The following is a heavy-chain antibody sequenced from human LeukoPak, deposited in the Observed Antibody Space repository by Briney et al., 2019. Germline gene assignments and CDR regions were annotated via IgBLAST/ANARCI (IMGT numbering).Heavy chain of an antibody. D-gene: IGHD4-11*01. Sequence: GGSLRLSCAASGFTVSSNYMSWVRQAPGKGLEWVSVIYSGGSTYYADSVKGRFTISRDNAKNSLYLQMNSLRAEDTAVYYCARPMTTVTTGNDYWGQGTLVTVSS. V-gene: IGHV3-66*04. CDR3: ARPMTTVTTGNDY. J-gene: IGHJ4*02. CDR2: IYSGGST. CDR1: GFTVSSNY.